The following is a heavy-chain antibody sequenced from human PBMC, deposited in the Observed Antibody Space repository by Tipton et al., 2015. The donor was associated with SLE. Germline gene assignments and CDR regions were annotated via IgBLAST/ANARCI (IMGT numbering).Heavy chain of an antibody. CDR3: VAYDWGSVDY. J-gene: IGHJ4*02. CDR2: ISPDGSSS. D-gene: IGHD7-27*01. CDR1: GFSFSLHH. Sequence: GSLRLSCAASGFSFSLHHMYWVRQPPGTGLEWVSRISPDGSSSNYADSVKGRFTISRDNGMNTLYLQMNSLRGDDTALYYCVAYDWGSVDYWGRGALVTVSS. V-gene: IGHV3-74*01.